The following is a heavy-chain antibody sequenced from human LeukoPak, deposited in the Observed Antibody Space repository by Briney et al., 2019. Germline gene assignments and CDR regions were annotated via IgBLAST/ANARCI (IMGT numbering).Heavy chain of an antibody. CDR1: GFTFSDHY. CDR2: VKSKTDDGAT. Sequence: GGSLRLSCAASGFTFSDHYLTWVRQAPGKGLEWVGRVKSKTDDGATDYAAPVKGRFTISRDDSKNTLYLQMNSLKTEDTAVYYCTTGRRYYDSSGYYPYYFDYWGQGTLVTVSS. CDR3: TTGRRYYDSSGYYPYYFDY. D-gene: IGHD3-22*01. V-gene: IGHV3-15*01. J-gene: IGHJ4*02.